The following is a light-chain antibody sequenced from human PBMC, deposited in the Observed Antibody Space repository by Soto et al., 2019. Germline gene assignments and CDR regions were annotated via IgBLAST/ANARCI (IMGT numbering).Light chain of an antibody. J-gene: IGKJ1*01. Sequence: EIVLTQSPGTLSLSPGERATLSCGASQSVTSNYLVWYQQKPGQAPRLLIFGASTRATGIPDRFSGSGSGTDFTLTISRLEPEDFAVYYCQHYYTSYTTFGQGTKVDIK. CDR1: QSVTSNY. CDR2: GAS. CDR3: QHYYTSYTT. V-gene: IGKV3-20*01.